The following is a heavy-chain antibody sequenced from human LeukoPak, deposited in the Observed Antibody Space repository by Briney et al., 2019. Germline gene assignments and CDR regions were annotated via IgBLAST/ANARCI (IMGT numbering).Heavy chain of an antibody. D-gene: IGHD4-17*01. CDR2: ISSSGSTI. Sequence: GGSLRLSCAASGFTFSDYYMSWIRQAPGKGLEWVSYISSSGSTIYYADSVKGRFTISRDNAKNSLYLQMNSLRGEDTAVYYCARAPTDDYGDYSFDYWGQGTLVTVSS. CDR1: GFTFSDYY. V-gene: IGHV3-11*04. CDR3: ARAPTDDYGDYSFDY. J-gene: IGHJ4*02.